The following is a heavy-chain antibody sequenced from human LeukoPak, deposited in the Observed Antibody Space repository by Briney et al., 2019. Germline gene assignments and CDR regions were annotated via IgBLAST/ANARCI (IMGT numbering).Heavy chain of an antibody. CDR2: ISYDGTNE. J-gene: IGHJ4*02. V-gene: IGHV3-30*01. CDR3: ARSRIAAVVAFYFDS. D-gene: IGHD6-13*01. Sequence: PGGSLRLSCAASGFTFSSYALNWVRQAPGKGLEWVAVISYDGTNEFYADSVQGRFTISRDNSKNTLNLQMNSLRPEDTAIYYCARSRIAAVVAFYFDSWGQGALVTVSS. CDR1: GFTFSSYA.